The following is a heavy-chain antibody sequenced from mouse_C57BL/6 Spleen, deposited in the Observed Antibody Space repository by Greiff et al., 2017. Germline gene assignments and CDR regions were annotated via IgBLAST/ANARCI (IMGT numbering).Heavy chain of an antibody. CDR1: GYTFTSYW. Sequence: VKLQQPGAELVMPGASVKLSCKASGYTFTSYWMNWVKQRPGQGLEWIGEIDPSDSYTNYNQKFKGKSTLTVDKSSSTAYMQLSSLTSEDSAVYYCATVHGSSYDYAMCYGGQGTSGTVSS. J-gene: IGHJ4*01. V-gene: IGHV1-69*01. D-gene: IGHD1-1*01. CDR2: IDPSDSYT. CDR3: ATVHGSSYDYAMCY.